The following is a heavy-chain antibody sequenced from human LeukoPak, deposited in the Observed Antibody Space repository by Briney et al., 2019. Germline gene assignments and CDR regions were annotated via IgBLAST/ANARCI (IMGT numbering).Heavy chain of an antibody. Sequence: SETLSLTCAVYGGSFSGYYWSWIREPPGMGLEWIGEINHSGSTNYNPSLKSRVTISVDTSKNQFSLKLSSVTAADTAVYYCARTGRRGIYFDYWGQGTLVTVSS. D-gene: IGHD1-1*01. CDR3: ARTGRRGIYFDY. V-gene: IGHV4-34*01. CDR2: INHSGST. J-gene: IGHJ4*02. CDR1: GGSFSGYY.